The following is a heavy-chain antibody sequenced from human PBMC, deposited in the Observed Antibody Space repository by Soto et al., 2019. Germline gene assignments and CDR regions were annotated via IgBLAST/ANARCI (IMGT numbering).Heavy chain of an antibody. D-gene: IGHD4-4*01. CDR2: IYSGGST. Sequence: GGSLRLSCAASGFTVSSNYMSWVRQAPGKGLEWVSVIYSGGSTYYADSVKGRFTISRDNSKNTLYLQMNSLRAEDTAVYYCARDPYSNYGDEVNYWGQGTLVTVSS. CDR1: GFTVSSNY. V-gene: IGHV3-66*01. CDR3: ARDPYSNYGDEVNY. J-gene: IGHJ4*02.